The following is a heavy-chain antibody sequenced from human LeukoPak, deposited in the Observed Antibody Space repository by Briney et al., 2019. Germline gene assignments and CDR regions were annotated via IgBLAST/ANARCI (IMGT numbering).Heavy chain of an antibody. CDR1: GYTFIGYY. D-gene: IGHD3-9*01. CDR2: INPNSGGT. CDR3: AREGDILTGYYRIYYFDY. V-gene: IGHV1-2*02. Sequence: VASVKVSCKASGYTFIGYYMHWVRQAPGQGLEWMGWINPNSGGTNYAQNFQGRVTMTRDTSITTAYMELSRLRSDDTAVYYCAREGDILTGYYRIYYFDYWGQGTLVTVSS. J-gene: IGHJ4*02.